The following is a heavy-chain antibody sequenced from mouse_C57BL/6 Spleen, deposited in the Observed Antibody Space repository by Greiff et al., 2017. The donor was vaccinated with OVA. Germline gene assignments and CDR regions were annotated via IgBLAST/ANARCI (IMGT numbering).Heavy chain of an antibody. CDR3: ARRPCTTVVASGYAMDY. V-gene: IGHV5-17*01. CDR1: GFTFSDYG. D-gene: IGHD1-1*01. J-gene: IGHJ4*01. CDR2: ISSGSSTI. Sequence: EVQVVESGGGLVKPGGSLKLSCAASGFTFSDYGMHWVRQAPEKGLEWVAYISSGSSTIYYADTVKGRFTISRDNAKNTLFLQMTSLRSEDTAMYYCARRPCTTVVASGYAMDYWGQGTSVTVSS.